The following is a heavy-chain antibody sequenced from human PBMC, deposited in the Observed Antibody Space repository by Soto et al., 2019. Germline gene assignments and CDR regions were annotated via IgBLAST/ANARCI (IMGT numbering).Heavy chain of an antibody. CDR3: ARYRRITIFGVVSDYYGMDV. Sequence: SETLSLTCAVSGGSISSSNWWSWVRQPPGKGLEWIGEIYHSGSTNYNPSLKSRVTISVDKSKNQFSLKLSSVTAADTAVYYCARYRRITIFGVVSDYYGMDVWGQGTTVTVSS. CDR2: IYHSGST. V-gene: IGHV4-4*02. J-gene: IGHJ6*02. CDR1: GGSISSSNW. D-gene: IGHD3-3*01.